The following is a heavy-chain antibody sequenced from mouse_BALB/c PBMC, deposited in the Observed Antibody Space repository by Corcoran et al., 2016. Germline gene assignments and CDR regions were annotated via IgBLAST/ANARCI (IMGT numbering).Heavy chain of an antibody. CDR2: ISWDDDK. D-gene: IGHD2-4*01. Sequence: QVTLKESGPGILQPSQNLSLTCSFSGFSLSTSGIGVSWIRQPSGKGLEWLAHISWDDDKRYNPSLKSLLTISKDTSSNQVFLKITSVDTADTATYYCARSMITTGNYYAMDYWGQGTSVTVSS. CDR1: GFSLSTSGIG. J-gene: IGHJ4*01. CDR3: ARSMITTGNYYAMDY. V-gene: IGHV8-12*01.